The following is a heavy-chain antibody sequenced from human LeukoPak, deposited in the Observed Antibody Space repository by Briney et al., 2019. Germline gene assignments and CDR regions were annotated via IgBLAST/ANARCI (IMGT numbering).Heavy chain of an antibody. CDR1: GFSFSAAW. V-gene: IGHV3-7*01. Sequence: GGSLRLSWEASGFSFSAAWMTWVRQAPGKGLEWVATIKNDGSDKYYVDSVKGRFTLSRDNAKNSVYLQMNSLRVEDTAVYYCVNLGYSDGGQGTLVTVSS. CDR2: IKNDGSDK. D-gene: IGHD5-12*01. J-gene: IGHJ4*02. CDR3: VNLGYSD.